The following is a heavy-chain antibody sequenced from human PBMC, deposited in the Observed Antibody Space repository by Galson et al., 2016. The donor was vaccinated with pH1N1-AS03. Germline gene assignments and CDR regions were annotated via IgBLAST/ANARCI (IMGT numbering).Heavy chain of an antibody. J-gene: IGHJ4*02. D-gene: IGHD3-22*01. CDR2: LSGSGTPT. CDR1: GFTFKNYA. V-gene: IGHV3-23*01. CDR3: AKAKSTSTNEVVSPFDY. Sequence: SLRLSCAASGFTFKNYAMTWVRQAPGKGLEWVSGLSGSGTPTFYADSVKGRFTISRDKSKNTLYLQMNSLRAEDTAVYYCAKAKSTSTNEVVSPFDYWGQGTLVTVSS.